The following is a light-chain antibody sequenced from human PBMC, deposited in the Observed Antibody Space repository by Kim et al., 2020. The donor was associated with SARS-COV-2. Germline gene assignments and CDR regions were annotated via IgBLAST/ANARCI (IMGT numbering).Light chain of an antibody. Sequence: QSALTQPASVSGSPGQSITISCTGTSSDIGFHNYVSWYQQHPGKVPKLVIYDVGHRPSGVSIRFSGSKSGNTASLTISGLQAEDEADYYCSSYTSTTYVIFGGGTQLTVL. J-gene: IGLJ2*01. V-gene: IGLV2-14*03. CDR3: SSYTSTTYVI. CDR1: SSDIGFHNY. CDR2: DVG.